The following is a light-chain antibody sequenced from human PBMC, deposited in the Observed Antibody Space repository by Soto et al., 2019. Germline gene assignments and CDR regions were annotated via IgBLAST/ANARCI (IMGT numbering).Light chain of an antibody. V-gene: IGLV2-23*01. Sequence: QSALTQPASGSGSPGQSITISCTGTSSDVGSYNLVSWYQQHPGKDPKLMIYEGSKRPSGVSNRFSGSKSGNTASLTISGLQAEDEADYYCCSYAGSSMVVVGGGTKLTVL. J-gene: IGLJ2*01. CDR3: CSYAGSSMVV. CDR1: SSDVGSYNL. CDR2: EGS.